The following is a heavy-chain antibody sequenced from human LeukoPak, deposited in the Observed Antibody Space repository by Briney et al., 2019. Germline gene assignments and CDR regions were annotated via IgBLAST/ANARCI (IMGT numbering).Heavy chain of an antibody. CDR3: ARELWFVNAPGSWLDL. V-gene: IGHV4-30-2*01. Sequence: SQTLSLTCAVSGDSISSGDYSWSWLRQPPGKGLEWIGYIFHSGNSYYNPSLKSRVTISVDKSKNQFSLRLTSVTAADTAVYYCARELWFVNAPGSWLDLWGQGTLVTVSS. CDR2: IFHSGNS. D-gene: IGHD3-10*01. J-gene: IGHJ5*02. CDR1: GDSISSGDYS.